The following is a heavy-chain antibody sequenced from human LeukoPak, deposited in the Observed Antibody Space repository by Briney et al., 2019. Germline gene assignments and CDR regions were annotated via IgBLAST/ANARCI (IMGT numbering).Heavy chain of an antibody. Sequence: ASVKVSCKASGYTFTSYDINWVRQATGQGLEWMGWMNPNSGNTGYAQKFQGRVTMTRDMSTSTVYMELSSLRSEDTAVYYCARANYDILTGYYMDVWGKGTTVTVSS. CDR1: GYTFTSYD. V-gene: IGHV1-8*01. CDR2: MNPNSGNT. J-gene: IGHJ6*03. CDR3: ARANYDILTGYYMDV. D-gene: IGHD3-9*01.